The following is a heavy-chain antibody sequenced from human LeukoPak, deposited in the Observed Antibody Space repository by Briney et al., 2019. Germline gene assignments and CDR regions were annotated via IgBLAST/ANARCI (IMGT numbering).Heavy chain of an antibody. V-gene: IGHV4-59*01. D-gene: IGHD6-19*01. J-gene: IGHJ6*03. Sequence: SQTLSLTCTVSGGSINNYYWSWCRRPPPKRLVGLVYIYDTGSTNYNPSLKGRVTISVDTSKNQFSLNLNSVTAADTAEYYCARAPGSAYYPYYNMEVWGKGNTVTVSS. CDR1: GGSINNYY. CDR3: ARAPGSAYYPYYNMEV. CDR2: IYDTGST.